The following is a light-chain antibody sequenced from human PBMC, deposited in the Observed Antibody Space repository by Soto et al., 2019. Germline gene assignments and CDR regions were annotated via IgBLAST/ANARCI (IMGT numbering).Light chain of an antibody. J-gene: IGKJ2*01. CDR2: ASS. V-gene: IGKV1-39*01. CDR3: QQSYSTHLYD. CDR1: HSISSY. Sequence: QMTQAQSSMSASVGVRVTSTCREIHSISSYLNWYQHKPGKAPKLLIYASSSLQSVVASRFSGSGCGTDVSLTLSSLQDEDVATYYCQQSYSTHLYDFGRMTILEIK.